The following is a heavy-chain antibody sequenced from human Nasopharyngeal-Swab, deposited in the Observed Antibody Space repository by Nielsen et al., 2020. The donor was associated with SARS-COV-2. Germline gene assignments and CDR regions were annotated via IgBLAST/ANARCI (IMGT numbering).Heavy chain of an antibody. CDR1: GFTFSSYA. D-gene: IGHD6-19*01. V-gene: IGHV3-23*01. CDR3: AKDIMPVAGPVDY. CDR2: ISGSGGST. J-gene: IGHJ4*02. Sequence: GESLKIYCAASGFTFSSYAMSWVRPAPGKGLEWVSAISGSGGSTYYADSVKGRFTISRDNAKNSLYLQMNSLRAEDTALYYCAKDIMPVAGPVDYWGQGTLVTVSS.